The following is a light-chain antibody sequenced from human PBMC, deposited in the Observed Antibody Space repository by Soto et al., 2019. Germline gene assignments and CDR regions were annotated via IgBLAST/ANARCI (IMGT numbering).Light chain of an antibody. CDR2: DAS. J-gene: IGKJ2*01. CDR1: QTIRNY. Sequence: DIQMPQSPSLLSASVGARVTITCRSNQTIRNYLNWYQQKPGKAPNLLIHDASSLQNGVPSRFSGRGFGTDFTLTINDLQVADFATYYCQHSYNTPRAFGQGTKIEI. V-gene: IGKV1-39*01. CDR3: QHSYNTPRA.